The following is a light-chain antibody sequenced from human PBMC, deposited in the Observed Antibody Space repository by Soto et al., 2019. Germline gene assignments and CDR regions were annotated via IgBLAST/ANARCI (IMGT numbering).Light chain of an antibody. CDR3: QQYYSTPRT. Sequence: DIVMTQSPDSLAVSLGERATINCKSSQSVLYSSNNKNYLAWYQQKPGQPPKLLIYWASTRESGVPDRFSGSGSRTDFTLTISSLQAEDEAVYYCQQYYSTPRTFGQGTKVEIK. CDR2: WAS. J-gene: IGKJ1*01. CDR1: QSVLYSSNNKNY. V-gene: IGKV4-1*01.